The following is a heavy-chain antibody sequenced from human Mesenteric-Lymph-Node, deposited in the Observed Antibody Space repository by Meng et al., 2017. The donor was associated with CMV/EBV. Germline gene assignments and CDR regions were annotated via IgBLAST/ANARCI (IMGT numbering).Heavy chain of an antibody. CDR1: GFSFSSYW. CDR3: AKDYDTSGYYSMYYYYGMDV. Sequence: GGSLRLSCAASGFSFSSYWMTWVRLAPGKGLEWVAFIRYDGSNKYHADSVKGRFTISRDNSKNTLYLQMNSLRAEDTAVYYCAKDYDTSGYYSMYYYYGMDVWGRGTTVTVSS. D-gene: IGHD3-22*01. J-gene: IGHJ6*02. V-gene: IGHV3-30*02. CDR2: IRYDGSNK.